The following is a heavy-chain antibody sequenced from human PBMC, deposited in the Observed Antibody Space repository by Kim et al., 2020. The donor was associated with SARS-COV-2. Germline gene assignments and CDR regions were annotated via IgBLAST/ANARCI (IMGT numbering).Heavy chain of an antibody. CDR3: ARDRRYYDSSGYIDY. D-gene: IGHD3-22*01. CDR1: GYTFTGYY. Sequence: ASVKVSCKASGYTFTGYYMHWVRQAPGQGLEWMGRINPNSGGTNYAQKFQGRVTMTRDTSISTAYMELSRLRSDDTAVYYCARDRRYYDSSGYIDYWGQGTLVTVSS. V-gene: IGHV1-2*06. CDR2: INPNSGGT. J-gene: IGHJ4*02.